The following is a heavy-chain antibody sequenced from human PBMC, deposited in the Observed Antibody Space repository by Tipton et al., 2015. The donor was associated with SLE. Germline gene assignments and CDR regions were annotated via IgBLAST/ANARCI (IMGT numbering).Heavy chain of an antibody. V-gene: IGHV4-59*01. D-gene: IGHD6-6*01. J-gene: IGHJ2*01. CDR1: GGSISSYY. Sequence: TLSLTCTVSGGSISSYYWSWIRQPPGKGLEWIGYIYYSGSTNYNPSLKSRVTISVDTSKNQFSLKLSSVTAADTAVYYCARDREYSSSRGVWYFDLWGRGTLVTVSS. CDR2: IYYSGST. CDR3: ARDREYSSSRGVWYFDL.